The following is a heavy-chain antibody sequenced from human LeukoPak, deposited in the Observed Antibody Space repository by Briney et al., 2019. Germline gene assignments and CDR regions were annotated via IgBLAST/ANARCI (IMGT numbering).Heavy chain of an antibody. Sequence: SETLSLTCTVSGDSISSSSYYWGWIRQPPGRGLEWIGSIYYSGSTYYNPSLKSRVTISVDTSKNQFSLKLSSVTAADTAVYYCARQGGRRGAFDIWGQGTMVTVSS. D-gene: IGHD3-16*01. CDR3: ARQGGRRGAFDI. CDR2: IYYSGST. V-gene: IGHV4-39*01. CDR1: GDSISSSSYY. J-gene: IGHJ3*02.